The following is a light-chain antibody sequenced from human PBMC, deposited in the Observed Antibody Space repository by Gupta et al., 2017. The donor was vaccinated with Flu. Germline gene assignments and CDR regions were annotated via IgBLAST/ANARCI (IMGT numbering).Light chain of an antibody. CDR3: QNWGTGIGV. Sequence: QLVLTQSPSASASLGASVKPTCTLSSGHSSYAIAWHQQQPEKGPRYLMKLNSDGSHSKGDGIPDRFSGSSSGAERYLTIASLQAEDEADYYCQNWGTGIGVFGGGTKLTVL. CDR2: LNSDGSH. V-gene: IGLV4-69*01. J-gene: IGLJ3*02. CDR1: SGHSSYA.